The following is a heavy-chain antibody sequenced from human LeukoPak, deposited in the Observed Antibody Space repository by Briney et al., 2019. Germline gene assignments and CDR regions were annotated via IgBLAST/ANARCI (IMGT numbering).Heavy chain of an antibody. CDR2: INPSGGTT. CDR1: GYTFTNYY. Sequence: ASVKVSCKASGYTFTNYYMHWVRQAPGQGLEWMGIINPSGGTTYHAQKFQGRVTMTRDTSTSTVDMELSSLRSDDTAVYYCARGGQRGDWSLVALWPIDSWGQGTPVTVSS. V-gene: IGHV1-46*01. J-gene: IGHJ4*02. CDR3: ARGGQRGDWSLVALWPIDS. D-gene: IGHD3/OR15-3a*01.